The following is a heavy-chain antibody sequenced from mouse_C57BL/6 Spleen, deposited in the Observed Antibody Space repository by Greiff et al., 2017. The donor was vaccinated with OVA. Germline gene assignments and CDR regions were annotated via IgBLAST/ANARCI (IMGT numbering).Heavy chain of an antibody. J-gene: IGHJ2*01. CDR2: IYPGDGDT. CDR1: GYAFSSSW. V-gene: IGHV1-82*01. D-gene: IGHD2-1*01. Sequence: QVQLQQSGPELVKPGASVKISCKASGYAFSSSWMNWVKQRPGKGLEWIGRIYPGDGDTNYTGKFKGKATLTADKTSSTAYMQLSSLTSDDSAVYCGANLLWSTGNFDYWGQGTTLTVSS. CDR3: ANLLWSTGNFDY.